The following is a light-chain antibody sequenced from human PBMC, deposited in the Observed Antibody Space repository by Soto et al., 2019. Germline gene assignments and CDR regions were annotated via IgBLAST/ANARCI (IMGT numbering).Light chain of an antibody. CDR3: QQYNVWPLT. J-gene: IGKJ4*01. V-gene: IGKV3-15*01. CDR2: VAS. CDR1: QSVSSN. Sequence: IVMTQSPATLSVSPGERATLSCRASQSVSSNLPWYQQKPGQTPKLLIYVASTRATGIPARFSGSGSGTEFTLTISSLQSEEFAVYYCQQYNVWPLTFGGGNKVEFK.